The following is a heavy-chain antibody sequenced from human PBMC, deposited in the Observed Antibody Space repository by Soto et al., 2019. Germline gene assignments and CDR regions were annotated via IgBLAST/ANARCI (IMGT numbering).Heavy chain of an antibody. V-gene: IGHV4-34*01. J-gene: IGHJ4*02. D-gene: IGHD1-26*01. CDR1: GGSFSGYY. CDR2: INHSGST. CDR3: ARGSGVGATPDY. Sequence: QVQLQQWGAGLLKPSETLSLTFAVYGGSFSGYYWSWIRQPPGKGLEWIGEINHSGSTNYNPSRKSRVTISVDTSKNQFSLKLSSVTAADTAVYYCARGSGVGATPDYWGQGTLVTVSS.